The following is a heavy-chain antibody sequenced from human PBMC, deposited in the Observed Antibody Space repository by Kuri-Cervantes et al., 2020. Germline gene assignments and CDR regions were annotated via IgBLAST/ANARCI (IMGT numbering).Heavy chain of an antibody. CDR3: ARDLPGGYSSDY. CDR1: GFTFSSYS. J-gene: IGHJ4*02. CDR2: ISGSSSTI. V-gene: IGHV3-48*01. Sequence: GESLKISCAASGFTFSSYSMNWVRQAPGKGLEWVSYISGSSSTIYYADSVKGRFTISRDNAKNSLYLQMNSLRAEDTAVYYCARDLPGGYSSDYWGQGTLVAVSS. D-gene: IGHD5-18*01.